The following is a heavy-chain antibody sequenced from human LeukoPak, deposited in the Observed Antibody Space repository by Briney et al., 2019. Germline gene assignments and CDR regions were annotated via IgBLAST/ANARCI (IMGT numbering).Heavy chain of an antibody. V-gene: IGHV4-59*01. D-gene: IGHD5-24*01. CDR2: IYNSGSN. Sequence: SETLSLTCSVSGGPISSYYWIWIRQPPGKGLEWIGYIYNSGSNNYNSSLKGRVTISVDTSKSQFFLKLGSVTAADTAVYFCARGVRDGYNVFDYWGQGTLVTVSS. CDR1: GGPISSYY. CDR3: ARGVRDGYNVFDY. J-gene: IGHJ4*02.